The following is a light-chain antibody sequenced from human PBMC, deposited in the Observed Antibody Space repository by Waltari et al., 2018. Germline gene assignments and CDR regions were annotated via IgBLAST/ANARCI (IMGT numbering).Light chain of an antibody. CDR3: MQGTHWPWT. V-gene: IGKV2-30*02. J-gene: IGKJ1*01. CDR1: QSLVHSDGKTY. CDR2: KVS. Sequence: VVRTQSPLSLPVTLGQPASISCRSSQSLVHSDGKTYLNWFHQRPGQSPRRLIYKVSNRDSGGPDRFSGSGSGTDFTLKISRVEAEDVGVYYCMQGTHWPWTFGQGTKVEIK.